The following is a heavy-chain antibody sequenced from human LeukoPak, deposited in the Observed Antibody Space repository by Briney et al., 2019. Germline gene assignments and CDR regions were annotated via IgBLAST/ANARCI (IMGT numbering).Heavy chain of an antibody. Sequence: GGSLRLSCAASGFTFSSYAMHWVRQAPGKGLEWVAVISYDGSNKYYADSVKGRFTISRDNSKNTLYLQMNSLRAEDTAVYYCAKRLFPFGGWPLAFDYWGQGTLVTVSS. J-gene: IGHJ4*02. CDR3: AKRLFPFGGWPLAFDY. CDR1: GFTFSSYA. D-gene: IGHD6-19*01. V-gene: IGHV3-30-3*02. CDR2: ISYDGSNK.